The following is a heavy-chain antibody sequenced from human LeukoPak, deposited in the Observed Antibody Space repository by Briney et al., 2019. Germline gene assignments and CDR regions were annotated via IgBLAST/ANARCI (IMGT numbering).Heavy chain of an antibody. V-gene: IGHV4-4*07. D-gene: IGHD1-26*01. CDR3: VASGSFLYYFQY. J-gene: IGHJ4*01. CDR1: GGSISSYY. Sequence: SETLSLTCTVSGGSISSYYWSWVRQPAVKGLEWIGRIHSSGSTNYNPSLKSRVAISIDTSKNQLSLNLTSVTAADSALYYCVASGSFLYYFQYWGHGTLATVSS. CDR2: IHSSGST.